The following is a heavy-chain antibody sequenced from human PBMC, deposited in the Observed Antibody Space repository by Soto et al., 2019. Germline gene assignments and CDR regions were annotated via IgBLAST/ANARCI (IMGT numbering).Heavy chain of an antibody. V-gene: IGHV4-34*01. Sequence: SETLSPTCAVFGGSFSGYYWSWIRQPPGKGLEWIGEINHSGSTNYNPSLKSRVTISVDTSKNQFSLKLSSVTAADTAVYYCAGRTDIVVVPAAIGNWFDPWGQGTLVTVSS. CDR2: INHSGST. D-gene: IGHD2-2*02. CDR1: GGSFSGYY. J-gene: IGHJ5*02. CDR3: AGRTDIVVVPAAIGNWFDP.